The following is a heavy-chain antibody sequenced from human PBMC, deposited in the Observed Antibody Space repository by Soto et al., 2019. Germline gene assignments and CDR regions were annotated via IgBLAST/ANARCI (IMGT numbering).Heavy chain of an antibody. CDR2: INPNSGGT. CDR3: ARDGFVGGPDPTDHYYYYGMDV. J-gene: IGHJ6*02. CDR1: GYTFTGYY. D-gene: IGHD3-3*01. Sequence: GASVKVSCKASGYTFTGYYMHWVRQAPGQGLEWMGWINPNSGGTNYAQKFQGWVTMTRDTSISTAYMELSRLRSDDTAVYYCARDGFVGGPDPTDHYYYYGMDVWGQGTTVTVSS. V-gene: IGHV1-2*04.